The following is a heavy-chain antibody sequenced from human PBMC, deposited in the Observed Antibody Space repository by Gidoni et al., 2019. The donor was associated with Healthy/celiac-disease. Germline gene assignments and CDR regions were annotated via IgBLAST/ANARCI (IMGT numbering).Heavy chain of an antibody. Sequence: EVQLLESGGGLVQPGGPLRLSWAASGFTFSSYAMSWVRQDPGKGLEWVSAISGSGGSTYYEAAVKCRFTISRDKSKNTLYLQMNSLRAEDTAVYYCAKSVTTVPFYFDYWGQGTLVTVSS. D-gene: IGHD4-17*01. CDR3: AKSVTTVPFYFDY. CDR2: ISGSGGST. CDR1: GFTFSSYA. V-gene: IGHV3-23*01. J-gene: IGHJ4*02.